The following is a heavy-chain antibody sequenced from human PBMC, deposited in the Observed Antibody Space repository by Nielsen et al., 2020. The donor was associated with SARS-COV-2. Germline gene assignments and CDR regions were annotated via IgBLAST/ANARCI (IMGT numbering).Heavy chain of an antibody. CDR3: ARGDLVVVPSPNLGLGPFFYYFYLDV. V-gene: IGHV4-4*02. Sequence: SETLSLTCAVSGGSVSSNDWWTWVRQSPGKGLEWIREVSHSGSINYNPSLKSRVTLSMDKSKRQFSLRLTSVSAADTAVYFCARGDLVVVPSPNLGLGPFFYYFYLDVWGKGTTVIVSS. CDR2: VSHSGSI. CDR1: GGSVSSNDW. J-gene: IGHJ6*03. D-gene: IGHD2-2*01.